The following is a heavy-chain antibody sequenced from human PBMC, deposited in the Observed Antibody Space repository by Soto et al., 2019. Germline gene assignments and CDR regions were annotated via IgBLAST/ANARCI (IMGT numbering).Heavy chain of an antibody. Sequence: SETLSLTCTVSGGSISSGDYYWSWIRQAPGKGLEWIGYIYYTGSTYYNPSLKSRVTISVDTSKNQFSLKLSSVTAADTAVYYCDRDPISGRTYPDMDVWGQGPKVTVYS. CDR1: GGSISSGDYY. V-gene: IGHV4-30-4*01. CDR3: DRDPISGRTYPDMDV. D-gene: IGHD1-26*01. J-gene: IGHJ6*02. CDR2: IYYTGST.